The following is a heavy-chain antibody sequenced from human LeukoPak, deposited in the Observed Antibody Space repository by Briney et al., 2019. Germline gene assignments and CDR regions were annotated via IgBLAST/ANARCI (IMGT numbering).Heavy chain of an antibody. V-gene: IGHV4-59*08. J-gene: IGHJ4*02. CDR2: IYYSGST. CDR3: ARHSPLRFLEWFFLD. D-gene: IGHD3-3*01. Sequence: SETLSLTCTVSGGSISSYYWSWIRQPPGKGLEWIGYIYYSGSTNYNPSLKSRVTISVGTSKNQFSLKLSSVTAADTAVYYCARHSPLRFLEWFFLDWGQGTLVTVSS. CDR1: GGSISSYY.